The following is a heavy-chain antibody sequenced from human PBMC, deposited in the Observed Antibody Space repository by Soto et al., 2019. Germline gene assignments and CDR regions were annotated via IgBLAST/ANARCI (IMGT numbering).Heavy chain of an antibody. CDR1: GFTFSSYW. V-gene: IGHV3-74*01. J-gene: IGHJ1*01. CDR2: ISTDASST. Sequence: EVQLVESGGGLVEPGGSLRLSCAASGFTFSSYWMHWVRQAPGKGLVWVSSISTDASSTSYADPVKGRFTISRDNAKNTLYLQMNSVRAEDTAVDYCARLPNKSPHNWGQGTLVIVSP. CDR3: ARLPNKSPHN.